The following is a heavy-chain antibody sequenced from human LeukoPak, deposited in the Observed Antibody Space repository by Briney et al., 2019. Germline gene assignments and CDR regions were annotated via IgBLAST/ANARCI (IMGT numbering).Heavy chain of an antibody. CDR3: ATFYKSVAGRSAQLNFDY. D-gene: IGHD6-19*01. CDR1: GGSISSSSYY. Sequence: PSETLSLTCTVSGGSISSSSYYWGWIRQPPGKGREWIGSIYYSGSTYYNPSLKSRVTISVDTSKNQFSLKLSSVTAADTAVYYCATFYKSVAGRSAQLNFDYWGQGTLVTVSS. V-gene: IGHV4-39*07. J-gene: IGHJ4*02. CDR2: IYYSGST.